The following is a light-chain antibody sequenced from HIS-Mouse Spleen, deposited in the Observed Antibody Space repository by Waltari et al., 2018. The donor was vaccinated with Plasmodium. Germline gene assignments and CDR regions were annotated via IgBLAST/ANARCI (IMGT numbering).Light chain of an antibody. Sequence: QSALTQPASVSGSPGQSITISCTGTSSDVGSYNLVSWYQQHPGKAPKLMIYEGSTRASGVSNRCSGSKSGNTASLTISGLQAEGEADYYCCSYAGSSTFVFGGGTKLTVL. CDR2: EGS. J-gene: IGLJ3*02. CDR1: SSDVGSYNL. CDR3: CSYAGSSTFV. V-gene: IGLV2-23*03.